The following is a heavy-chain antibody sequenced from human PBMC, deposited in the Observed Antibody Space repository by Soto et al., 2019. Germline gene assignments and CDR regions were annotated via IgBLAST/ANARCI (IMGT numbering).Heavy chain of an antibody. D-gene: IGHD1-26*01. J-gene: IGHJ4*02. CDR1: GYTFTSQG. V-gene: IGHV1-18*01. Sequence: QVQVVQSGTEVKKPGASVKVSCETSGYTFTSQGISWVRQAPGQGLEWMGWISTYNGDTDYAQKFQGRVTMTTDTSTSTAYMELKSLTSDDTAIYYCARDRYGRSQYYFDHWGQGTLVIVSS. CDR2: ISTYNGDT. CDR3: ARDRYGRSQYYFDH.